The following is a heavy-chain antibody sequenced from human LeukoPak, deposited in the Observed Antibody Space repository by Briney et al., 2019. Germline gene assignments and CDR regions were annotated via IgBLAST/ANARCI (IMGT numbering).Heavy chain of an antibody. Sequence: PGGSLRLSCAASGFTFSSYAMHWVRQAPGKGLEWVAVISYDGSNKYYADSVKGRFTISRDNSKNTLYLQMNSLRAEDTAVYYCARATKHYYDSSGYYLFDYWGQGTLVTVSS. D-gene: IGHD3-22*01. CDR1: GFTFSSYA. J-gene: IGHJ4*02. CDR2: ISYDGSNK. CDR3: ARATKHYYDSSGYYLFDY. V-gene: IGHV3-30*04.